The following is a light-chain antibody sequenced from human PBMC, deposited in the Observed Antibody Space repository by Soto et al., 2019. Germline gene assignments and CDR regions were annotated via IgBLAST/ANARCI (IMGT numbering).Light chain of an antibody. CDR3: GSWDSSLSAYV. J-gene: IGLJ1*01. CDR2: DDN. CDR1: SSNIGGNS. Sequence: QSVMTQPPSVSAAPGQXVTISCSGSSSNIGGNSVSWYQQLPGTAPKLLIYDDNKRPSGIPDRFSGSKSGTSATLGITGFQTGXEAXYYCGSWDSSLSAYVFGTGTKVTVL. V-gene: IGLV1-51*01.